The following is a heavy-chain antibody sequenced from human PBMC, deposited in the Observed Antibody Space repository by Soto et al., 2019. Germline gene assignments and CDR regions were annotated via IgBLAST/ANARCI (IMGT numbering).Heavy chain of an antibody. CDR2: IYTSGST. Sequence: PSETLSLTCTVSGGSISSFYWSWIRQPAGKGLEWIGRIYTSGSTNYNPSLKSRVTMSLDTSKNQVSLKLSSVTAADTAVYFCVGDQGYYYYGMDIWGQGTTVT. CDR3: VGDQGYYYYGMDI. J-gene: IGHJ6*02. CDR1: GGSISSFY. V-gene: IGHV4-4*07.